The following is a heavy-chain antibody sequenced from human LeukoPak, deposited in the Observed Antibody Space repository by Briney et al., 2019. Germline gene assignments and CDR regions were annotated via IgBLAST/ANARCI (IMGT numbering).Heavy chain of an antibody. CDR1: GGSISSGGYS. V-gene: IGHV4-30-2*01. CDR2: IYHSGST. Sequence: PSETLSLTCAVSGGSISSGGYSWSWIRQPPGKGLEWIGYIYHSGSTYYNPSLKSRVTISVDRSKNQFSLKLSSVTAADTAVYYCARRMAPYDTPTGFDPWGQGILVTVSS. CDR3: ARRMAPYDTPTGFDP. D-gene: IGHD4-11*01. J-gene: IGHJ5*02.